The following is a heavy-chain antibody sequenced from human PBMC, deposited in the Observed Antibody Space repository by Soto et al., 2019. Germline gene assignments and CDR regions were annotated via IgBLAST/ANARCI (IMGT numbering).Heavy chain of an antibody. D-gene: IGHD1-26*01. V-gene: IGHV4-38-2*01. J-gene: IGHJ4*02. CDR3: ARVWARIVGATDFDY. CDR1: GYSISSGYY. CDR2: IYHSGST. Sequence: NPSETLSLTCAVSGYSISSGYYWGWIRQPPGKGLEWIGSIYHSGSTYYNPSLKSRVTISVDTSKNQFSLKLSSVTAADTAVYYCARVWARIVGATDFDYWGQGTLVTVSS.